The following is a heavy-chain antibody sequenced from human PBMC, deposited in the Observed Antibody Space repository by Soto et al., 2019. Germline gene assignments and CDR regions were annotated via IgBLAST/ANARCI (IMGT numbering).Heavy chain of an antibody. Sequence: GGSLRLSCAASGFTVSSNYMSWVRQAPGKGLEWVSVIYSGGSTYYAGSVKGRFTISRDNSKNTLYLQMNSLRAEDTAVYYCARASRNYYDSSGYLYYFDYWGKGTLVTVSS. CDR1: GFTVSSNY. V-gene: IGHV3-66*01. D-gene: IGHD3-22*01. CDR2: IYSGGST. J-gene: IGHJ4*02. CDR3: ARASRNYYDSSGYLYYFDY.